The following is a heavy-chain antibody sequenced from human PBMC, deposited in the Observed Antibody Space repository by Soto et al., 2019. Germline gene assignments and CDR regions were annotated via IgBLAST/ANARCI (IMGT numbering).Heavy chain of an antibody. D-gene: IGHD2-15*01. Sequence: QVQLVQSGDELKKPGASVKVSCKASDYTFNSYGISWVRKAPGQGLEWMGWLSGDNGDIKYAQKFQGRVTMTTDISTSTVYMERRSLSSDDTAVYFCAGSRGFGFDFWGQGTLVTVSS. CDR2: LSGDNGDI. CDR3: AGSRGFGFDF. V-gene: IGHV1-18*01. J-gene: IGHJ4*02. CDR1: DYTFNSYG.